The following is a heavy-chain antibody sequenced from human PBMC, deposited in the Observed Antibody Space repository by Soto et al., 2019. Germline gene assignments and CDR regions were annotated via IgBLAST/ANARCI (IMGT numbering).Heavy chain of an antibody. CDR1: WWSLRGFY. CDR3: TRLGGFYQALDS. D-gene: IGHD3-22*01. J-gene: IGHJ4*02. CDR2: IYYAGTT. Sequence: SGTPSPTSNISWWSLRGFYLAWTPQPPGKGLEWIGYIYYAGTTTYNPSLKNRVTISLDTPKNHFSLKMDSVTAADTAVYYCTRLGGFYQALDSWGQGVLVTVSS. V-gene: IGHV4-59*08.